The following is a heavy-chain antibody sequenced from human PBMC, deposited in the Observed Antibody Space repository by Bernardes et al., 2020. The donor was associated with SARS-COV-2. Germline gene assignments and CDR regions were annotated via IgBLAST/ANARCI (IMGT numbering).Heavy chain of an antibody. Sequence: SETLSLTCAVYGGSFSGYYWSWIRQPPGKGLEWIGEINHSGSTNYNPSLKSRVTISVDTSKNQFSLKLSSVTAADTAVYYCARGIRWLFSWGQGTLVTVSS. CDR2: INHSGST. CDR3: ARGIRWLFS. CDR1: GGSFSGYY. V-gene: IGHV4-34*01. D-gene: IGHD3-22*01. J-gene: IGHJ4*02.